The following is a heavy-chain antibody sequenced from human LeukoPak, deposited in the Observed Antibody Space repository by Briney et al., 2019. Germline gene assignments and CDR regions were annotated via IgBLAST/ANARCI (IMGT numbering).Heavy chain of an antibody. V-gene: IGHV3-73*01. J-gene: IGHJ3*02. CDR3: TRHERDWNDLFGANAFDI. Sequence: GGSLRLSCAASGFTFGGSAMHWVRQASGKGLEWVGRIRSKANSYATAYAASVKGRFTISRDDSKNTAYLQMNSLKTEDTAVYYCTRHERDWNDLFGANAFDIWGQGTMVTVSS. D-gene: IGHD1-1*01. CDR2: IRSKANSYAT. CDR1: GFTFGGSA.